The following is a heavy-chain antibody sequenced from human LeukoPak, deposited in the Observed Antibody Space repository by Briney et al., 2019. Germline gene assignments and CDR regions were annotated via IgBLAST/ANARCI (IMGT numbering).Heavy chain of an antibody. Sequence: GGSLRLSCVVSGFTFSNYAMTWVRQAPGKGLEWVSGVSASGGSTYYPDSVKGRFTISRDNAKNSLYLQMNSLRAEDTAVYYCARVKYIVVVPAASYNWFDPWGQGTLVTVSS. D-gene: IGHD2-2*01. CDR1: GFTFSNYA. J-gene: IGHJ5*02. V-gene: IGHV3-23*01. CDR3: ARVKYIVVVPAASYNWFDP. CDR2: VSASGGST.